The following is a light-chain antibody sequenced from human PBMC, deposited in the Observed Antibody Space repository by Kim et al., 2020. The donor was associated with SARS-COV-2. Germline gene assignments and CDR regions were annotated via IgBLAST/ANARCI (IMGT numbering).Light chain of an antibody. CDR1: QSIGND. CDR3: LQDYNFPFT. Sequence: GDRVTITCRASQSIGNDLSWYQQKPGKAPNLLIYAASRLQSGVPSRFSASGSGTEFTLTINSLQPEDFATYYCLQDYNFPFTFGPGT. V-gene: IGKV1-6*01. CDR2: AAS. J-gene: IGKJ3*01.